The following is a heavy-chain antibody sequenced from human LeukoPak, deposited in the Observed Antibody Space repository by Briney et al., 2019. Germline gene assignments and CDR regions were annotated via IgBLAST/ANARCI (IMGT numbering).Heavy chain of an antibody. CDR2: INPNSGGT. CDR3: ARARVLRPSPLNYFDY. J-gene: IGHJ4*02. V-gene: IGHV1-2*04. CDR1: GYTFTGYY. D-gene: IGHD3-10*01. Sequence: ASVKVSCKASGYTFTGYYMHWVRQAPGQGLEWMGWINPNSGGTNYAQKFQGWVTMTRDTSASTAYMELSSLRSEDTAVYYCARARVLRPSPLNYFDYWGQGTLVTVSS.